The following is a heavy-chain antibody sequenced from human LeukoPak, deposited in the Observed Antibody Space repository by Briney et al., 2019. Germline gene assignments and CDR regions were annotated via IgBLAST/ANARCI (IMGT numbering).Heavy chain of an antibody. J-gene: IGHJ4*02. V-gene: IGHV3-23*01. CDR3: AKAFLPPGY. Sequence: GGSLRLSCAASGFTFNDYYMSWVRQAPGKGPEWVSAISGSGGSTYYADSVKGRFTISRDNSKNTLYLQMNSLRAEDTAVYYCAKAFLPPGYWGQGTLVTVSS. CDR2: ISGSGGST. CDR1: GFTFNDYY. D-gene: IGHD2/OR15-2a*01.